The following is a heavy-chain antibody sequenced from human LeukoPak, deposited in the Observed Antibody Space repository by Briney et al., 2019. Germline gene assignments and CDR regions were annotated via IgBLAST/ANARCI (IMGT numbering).Heavy chain of an antibody. J-gene: IGHJ5*02. Sequence: PSETLSLTCTVSGGSVSSGSYYWSWIRQPPGKGLEWIGYIYYSGSTNYNPSLKSRVTISVDTSKNQFSLKLSSVTAADTAVYYCAREFSGLGIRDWFDPWGQGTLVTVSS. D-gene: IGHD1-26*01. CDR3: AREFSGLGIRDWFDP. CDR2: IYYSGST. CDR1: GGSVSSGSYY. V-gene: IGHV4-61*01.